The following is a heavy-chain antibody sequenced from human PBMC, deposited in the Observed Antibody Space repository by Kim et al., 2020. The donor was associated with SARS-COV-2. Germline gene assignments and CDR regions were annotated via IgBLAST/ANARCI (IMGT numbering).Heavy chain of an antibody. CDR3: ARVARGELELRFDP. V-gene: IGHV4-59*01. Sequence: SETLSLTCTVSGGSISSYYWSWIRQPPGKGLEWIGYIYYSGSTNYNPSIKSRVTISVDTSKKQFSLKLSSVTAADTAVYYCARVARGELELRFDPWGQGTPGTLSS. CDR1: GGSISSYY. CDR2: IYYSGST. D-gene: IGHD1-7*01. J-gene: IGHJ5*02.